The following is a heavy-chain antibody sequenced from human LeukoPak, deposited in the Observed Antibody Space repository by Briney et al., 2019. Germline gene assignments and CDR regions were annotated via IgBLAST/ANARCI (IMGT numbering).Heavy chain of an antibody. J-gene: IGHJ6*03. CDR2: ISSSGSTI. CDR1: GFTFSSYE. Sequence: GGSLRLSCAASGFTFSSYEMNWVRQAPGKGLEWVSYISSSGSTIYYADSVKGRFTISRDNAKNSLYLQMNSLRSEDTAVYYCAASIAAAGTDYYYYYMDVWGKGTTVTVSS. CDR3: AASIAAAGTDYYYYYMDV. D-gene: IGHD6-13*01. V-gene: IGHV3-48*03.